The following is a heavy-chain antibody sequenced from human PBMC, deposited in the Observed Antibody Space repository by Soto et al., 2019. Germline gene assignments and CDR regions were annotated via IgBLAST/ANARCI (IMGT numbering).Heavy chain of an antibody. D-gene: IGHD1-26*01. CDR1: GFTFSSYA. Sequence: EVQLLESGGGLVQPGGSLRFSCAASGFTFSSYAMNWVRQAPGKGLEWVSVISGSSDSTYYADSVKGRFTISRDNSKNTLYLQMYSLRAEDTAIYYCARRGSGSYYDYWGQGTLVTVSS. V-gene: IGHV3-23*01. J-gene: IGHJ4*02. CDR3: ARRGSGSYYDY. CDR2: ISGSSDST.